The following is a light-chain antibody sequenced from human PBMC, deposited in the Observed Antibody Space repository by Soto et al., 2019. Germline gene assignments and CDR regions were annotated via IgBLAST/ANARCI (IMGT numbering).Light chain of an antibody. J-gene: IGLJ3*02. CDR3: QTWGTGIPWV. CDR1: SGHSSYA. Sequence: QLVLTQSPSASASLGASVKLTCTLSSGHSSYAIAWHQQQPEKGPRYLMKLNGDGSHSKGDGIPDRFSGSSSGAERYLTISSLQSEDEADYYCQTWGTGIPWVFGGGTKVTVL. CDR2: LNGDGSH. V-gene: IGLV4-69*01.